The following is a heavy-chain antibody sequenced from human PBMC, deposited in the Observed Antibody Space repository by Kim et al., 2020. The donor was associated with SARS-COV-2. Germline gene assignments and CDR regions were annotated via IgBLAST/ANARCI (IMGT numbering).Heavy chain of an antibody. CDR2: ISAYHGNT. CDR3: ARDLKYYDSIGLWALDY. J-gene: IGHJ4*02. CDR1: GYTFTSYG. V-gene: IGHV1-18*01. Sequence: ASVKVSCKASGYTFTSYGISWVRQAPGQGLEWMGWISAYHGNTNYAQKLQGRVTMTTDTSTSTAYIELRSLGSDDTAVYYCARDLKYYDSIGLWALDYLSQVSRVTVSS. D-gene: IGHD3-22*01.